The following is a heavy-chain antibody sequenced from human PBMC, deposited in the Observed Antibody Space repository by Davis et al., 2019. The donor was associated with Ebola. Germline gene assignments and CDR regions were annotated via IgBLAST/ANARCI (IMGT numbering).Heavy chain of an antibody. J-gene: IGHJ3*02. V-gene: IGHV1-46*01. D-gene: IGHD3-22*01. Sequence: ASVKVSCKASGYRFTSYYMHWVRQAPGQGLEWMGIINPLTSGTSYAQNFQVRVNMTRDTSTSTVYMELSSLGSEDTAVYYCAGEGGRYYDSSGYVFDIWGQGTMVKVSS. CDR3: AGEGGRYYDSSGYVFDI. CDR2: INPLTSGT. CDR1: GYRFTSYY.